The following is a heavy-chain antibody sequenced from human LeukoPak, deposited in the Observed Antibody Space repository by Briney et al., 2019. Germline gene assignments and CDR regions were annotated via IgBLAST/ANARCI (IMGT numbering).Heavy chain of an antibody. J-gene: IGHJ6*03. V-gene: IGHV4-38-2*02. CDR3: ARDSNYYGSEKYYMDV. CDR1: GYSISSGYY. CDR2: IYHSGST. D-gene: IGHD3-10*01. Sequence: SETLSLTCTVSGYSISSGYYWGWIRQPPGRGLEWIGSIYHSGSTYYNPSLKSRVTISVDTSKNQFSLKLSSVTAADTAVYYCARDSNYYGSEKYYMDVWGKGTTVTISS.